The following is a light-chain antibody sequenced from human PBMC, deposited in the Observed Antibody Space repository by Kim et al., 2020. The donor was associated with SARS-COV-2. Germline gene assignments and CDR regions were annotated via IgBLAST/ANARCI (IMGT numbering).Light chain of an antibody. CDR2: DVS. CDR1: SSAVGAYKY. J-gene: IGLJ1*01. Sequence: QSITLACAGTSSAVGAYKYVSWYQQHPGKAPKLFIYDVSDRPSGVSNRFSGSKSGNTASLTISGLQAEDEADYYCTSYTSSSTYVFGTGTKVTVL. V-gene: IGLV2-14*03. CDR3: TSYTSSSTYV.